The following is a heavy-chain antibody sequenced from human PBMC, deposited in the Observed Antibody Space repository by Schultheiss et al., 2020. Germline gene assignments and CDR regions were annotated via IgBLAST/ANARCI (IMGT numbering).Heavy chain of an antibody. CDR1: GGTFSSYA. Sequence: SVKVSCKASGGTFSSYAISWVRQAPGQGLEWMGGFDPEDGETIYAKKFQGRVTITRDTSASTAYMELSSLRSDDTAVYYCATGDFWSGYYRGGDYWGQGTLVTVSA. V-gene: IGHV1-69*10. D-gene: IGHD3-3*01. CDR3: ATGDFWSGYYRGGDY. CDR2: FDPEDGET. J-gene: IGHJ4*02.